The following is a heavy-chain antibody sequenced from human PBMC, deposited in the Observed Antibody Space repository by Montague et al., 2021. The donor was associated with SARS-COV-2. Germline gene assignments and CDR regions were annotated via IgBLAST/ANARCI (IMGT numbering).Heavy chain of an antibody. CDR3: ARGGTYYDFWSGYRNYYYGMGV. CDR1: GFTFSSYE. V-gene: IGHV3-48*03. D-gene: IGHD3-3*01. Sequence: SLRLSCAASGFTFSSYEMNWVRQAPGKGLEWVSYISSSGSTIYYADSVKGRFTISRDNAKNSLYLQMNSLRAEDTAVYYCARGGTYYDFWSGYRNYYYGMGVWGQGTTVTVSS. J-gene: IGHJ6*02. CDR2: ISSSGSTI.